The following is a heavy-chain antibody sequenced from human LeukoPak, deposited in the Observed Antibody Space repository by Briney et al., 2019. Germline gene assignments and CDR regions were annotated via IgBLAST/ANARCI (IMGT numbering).Heavy chain of an antibody. V-gene: IGHV4-39*01. CDR3: ARHERQWPEDY. J-gene: IGHJ4*02. CDR1: GGSISSSSYS. CDR2: IYYSEST. D-gene: IGHD6-19*01. Sequence: SETLSLTCTVSGGSISSSSYSWGWIRKPPGKGLEWIGSIYYSESTYYKPSLKSRVTISVDTSKNQFSRKLSSVTAADTAVYYCARHERQWPEDYWGQGTLVTVSS.